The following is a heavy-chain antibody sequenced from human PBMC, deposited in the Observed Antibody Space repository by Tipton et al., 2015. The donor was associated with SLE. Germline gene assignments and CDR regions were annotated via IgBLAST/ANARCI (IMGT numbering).Heavy chain of an antibody. CDR2: ISHSGNT. CDR1: GVSISSRDY. CDR3: AGGKSSRCCDGGVYFDH. V-gene: IGHV4-4*01. Sequence: TLSLTCTVSGVSISSRDYWSWVRQPPGEGMVWIGDISHSGNTTYNPSLRSRVTISVDKSKNQFSLRRNSLTDAATAMYFCAGGKSSRCCDGGVYFDHWGQGSLVTVSS. J-gene: IGHJ4*02. D-gene: IGHD6-13*01.